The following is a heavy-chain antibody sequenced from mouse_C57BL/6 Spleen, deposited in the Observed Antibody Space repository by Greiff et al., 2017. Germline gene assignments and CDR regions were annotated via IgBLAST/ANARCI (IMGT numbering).Heavy chain of an antibody. CDR2: IYPGSGST. CDR3: ARYPLDYDEYSFDY. Sequence: QVQLQQPGAELVKPGASVKMSCKASGYTFTSYWITWVKQRPGQGLEWIGDIYPGSGSTNYNEKFKSKATLTVDTSSSTAYMQLSSLTSEDSAVYYCARYPLDYDEYSFDYWGQGTTLTVSS. CDR1: GYTFTSYW. V-gene: IGHV1-55*01. D-gene: IGHD2-4*01. J-gene: IGHJ2*01.